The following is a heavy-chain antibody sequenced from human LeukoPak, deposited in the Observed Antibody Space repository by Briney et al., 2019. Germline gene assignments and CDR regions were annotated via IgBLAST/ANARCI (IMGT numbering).Heavy chain of an antibody. CDR1: GFTFSSYV. Sequence: PGGSLRLSCAASGFTFSSYVMRWVRQAPGKGLEWVAVIWYDGSNKYYADSVKGRFTISRDNSKNTLYLQMNSLRAEDTAVYYCARGLSYGSGSYSYVRGQGTTVTVSS. J-gene: IGHJ6*02. CDR3: ARGLSYGSGSYSYV. V-gene: IGHV3-33*08. CDR2: IWYDGSNK. D-gene: IGHD3-10*01.